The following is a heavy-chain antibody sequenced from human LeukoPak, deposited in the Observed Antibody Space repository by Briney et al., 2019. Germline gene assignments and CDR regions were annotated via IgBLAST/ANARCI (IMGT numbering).Heavy chain of an antibody. CDR1: GGSISNYY. D-gene: IGHD6-6*01. J-gene: IGHJ6*03. CDR2: IYYSGST. Sequence: SETLSLTCTVSGGSISNYYWSWIRQPPGKGLEWIGYIYYSGSTKYNPSLKSRVTISVNTSKNQFSLRLSSVTAADTAVYYCARDWGVSARPGYMDVWGKGTTVTVSS. CDR3: ARDWGVSARPGYMDV. V-gene: IGHV4-59*01.